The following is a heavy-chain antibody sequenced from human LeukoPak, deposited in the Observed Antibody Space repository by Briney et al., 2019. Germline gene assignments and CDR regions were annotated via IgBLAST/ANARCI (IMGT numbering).Heavy chain of an antibody. CDR1: GFTFSSYE. V-gene: IGHV3-48*03. CDR2: ITSCGSTL. CDR3: ARVFGDGYNHSDY. Sequence: GGSLRLSCAPSGFTFSSYEMNWARQAPGKGREGVSYITSCGSTLYYAGSVKGRYTISRDNAKNSLYLQMNSLRAEDTAVYYCARVFGDGYNHSDYWGQGTLVTVSS. D-gene: IGHD5-24*01. J-gene: IGHJ4*02.